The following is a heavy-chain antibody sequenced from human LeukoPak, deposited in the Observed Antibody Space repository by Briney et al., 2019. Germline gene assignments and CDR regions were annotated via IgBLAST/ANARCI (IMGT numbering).Heavy chain of an antibody. CDR3: ARGDY. CDR1: GYTFTSYD. CDR2: MNPNNGNT. J-gene: IGHJ4*02. Sequence: ASVKVSCKTSGYTFTSYDINWVRQATGQGLEWVGSMNPNNGNTDYAQNFQGRIALTRSTSINTAYMEVSSLRSDDTAVYYCARGDYWGQGTLVTVSP. V-gene: IGHV1-8*01.